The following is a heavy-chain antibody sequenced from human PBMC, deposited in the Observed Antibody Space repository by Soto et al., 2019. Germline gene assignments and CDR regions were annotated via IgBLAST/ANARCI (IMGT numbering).Heavy chain of an antibody. CDR3: SRGTVTRHFYYMDV. CDR2: FSPSGGNT. J-gene: IGHJ6*03. D-gene: IGHD4-17*01. CDR1: GFTFSNYA. Sequence: EVQLLESGGGLVQPGGSLRLSCAASGFTFSNYAMSWVRQAPGKGLEWVSAFSPSGGNTYYAESVKGRFTISRDNSKNTLYLQMNSLRAADTAVYHCSRGTVTRHFYYMDVWGKGTTVTVSS. V-gene: IGHV3-23*01.